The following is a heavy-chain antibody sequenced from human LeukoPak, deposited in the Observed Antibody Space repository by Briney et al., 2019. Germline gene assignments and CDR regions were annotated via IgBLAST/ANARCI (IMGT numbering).Heavy chain of an antibody. J-gene: IGHJ3*02. V-gene: IGHV1-46*01. D-gene: IGHD5-24*01. Sequence: GALVKVSCKASGYTFSNYYIHWVRQAPGQGLEWMGIIGGSTNYAQKFQGRVTMTRDTSTSTVYMELSSLRSEDTAVYYCARVRDGYNDAYDIWGQGTMVTVHS. CDR2: IGGST. CDR3: ARVRDGYNDAYDI. CDR1: GYTFSNYY.